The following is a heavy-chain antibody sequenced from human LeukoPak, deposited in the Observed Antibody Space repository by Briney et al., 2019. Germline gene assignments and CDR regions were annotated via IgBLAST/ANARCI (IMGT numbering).Heavy chain of an antibody. CDR3: ARDKVIASAGTPNWSDP. D-gene: IGHD2-21*01. V-gene: IGHV1-18*01. Sequence: ASVKASSKPSRYTPNRFGIRWGRQAPRQGVGWLGWISAYDGNTNYAHNVQGRVTMTTDTSTSTAYMELRSLRYDDTGVYYCARDKVIASAGTPNWSDPWGQGTPVTVSS. CDR1: RYTPNRFG. CDR2: ISAYDGNT. J-gene: IGHJ5*02.